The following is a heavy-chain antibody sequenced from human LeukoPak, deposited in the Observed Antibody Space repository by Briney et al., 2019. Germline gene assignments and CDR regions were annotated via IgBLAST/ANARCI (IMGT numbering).Heavy chain of an antibody. CDR3: ARGFRDTAMFLDY. Sequence: GGSLRLYCVASGITFSSYEMNWVRQAPGKWLEWISCISSSGGPIYYADSVKGRFTISRDNAKNSLYLQMNSLRAEDTAVYYCARGFRDTAMFLDYWGQGTLVTVSS. CDR2: ISSSGGPI. CDR1: GITFSSYE. J-gene: IGHJ4*02. D-gene: IGHD5-18*01. V-gene: IGHV3-48*03.